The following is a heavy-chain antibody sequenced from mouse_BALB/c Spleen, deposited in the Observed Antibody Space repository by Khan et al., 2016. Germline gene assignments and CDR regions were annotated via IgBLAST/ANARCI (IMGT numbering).Heavy chain of an antibody. J-gene: IGHJ2*01. CDR3: ARSGYGYDY. CDR1: GYAFSIYW. D-gene: IGHD2-2*01. V-gene: IGHV1-80*01. CDR2: IYPGDGDT. Sequence: VELVESGAELVRPGSSVKISCKASGYAFSIYWMNWVKQRPGQGLEWIGQIYPGDGDTDYNGKFKDKATLTADKSYSTAYMQLSSLTSEDSAVYFCARSGYGYDYWGQGTTLTVSS.